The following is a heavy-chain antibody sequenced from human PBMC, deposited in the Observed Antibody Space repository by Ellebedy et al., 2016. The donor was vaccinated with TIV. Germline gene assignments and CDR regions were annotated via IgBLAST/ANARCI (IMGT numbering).Heavy chain of an antibody. Sequence: GESLKISCAASGFTFSSYSMMWVRQVPGKGLEWVSYISRSSGKIHYADSVKGRFTISRDNAKNSFYLQMNSLRVEDTAMYFCARAVSTGTVDYWGQGTLVIVSS. V-gene: IGHV3-48*01. CDR2: ISRSSGKI. D-gene: IGHD1-1*01. CDR3: ARAVSTGTVDY. J-gene: IGHJ4*02. CDR1: GFTFSSYS.